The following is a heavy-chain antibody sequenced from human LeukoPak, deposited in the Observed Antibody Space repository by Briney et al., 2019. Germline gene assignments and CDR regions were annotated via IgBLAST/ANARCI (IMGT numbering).Heavy chain of an antibody. V-gene: IGHV3-21*01. Sequence: GGSLRLSCAASGFTFSSYSMNWVRQAPGKGLEWVSSISSSSSYIYYADSVKGRFTISRDNAKNSLYLQMNSLRAEDTAVYYCARGHSSGWYYFDYWGQGTLVTVSS. CDR1: GFTFSSYS. J-gene: IGHJ4*02. CDR3: ARGHSSGWYYFDY. CDR2: ISSSSSYI. D-gene: IGHD6-19*01.